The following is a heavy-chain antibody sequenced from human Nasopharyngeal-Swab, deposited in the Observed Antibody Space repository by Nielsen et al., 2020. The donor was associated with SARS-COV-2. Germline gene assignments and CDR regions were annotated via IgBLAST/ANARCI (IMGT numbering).Heavy chain of an antibody. CDR2: IRSKGNSYAT. V-gene: IGHV3-73*01. J-gene: IGHJ4*02. CDR3: SRCGGSCYTGKDY. D-gene: IGHD2-15*01. Sequence: GGSLRLYCAASGFIFSDSAIHWVRQASGKGLEWVGRIRSKGNSYATEYAASVEGRFTISRDDSKNTAYLQMNSLMTEDTAVYYCSRCGGSCYTGKDYLGQGTLVTVS. CDR1: GFIFSDSA.